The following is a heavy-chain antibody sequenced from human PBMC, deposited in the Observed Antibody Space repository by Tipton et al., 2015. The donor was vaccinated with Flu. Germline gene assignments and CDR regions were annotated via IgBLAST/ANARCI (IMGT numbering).Heavy chain of an antibody. CDR3: ARVYSGYSSGWYSGTFDY. D-gene: IGHD6-19*01. V-gene: IGHV3-21*01. CDR2: ISSSSSYI. Sequence: SLRLSCAASGFTLSSYSMNWVRQAPGKGLEWVSSISSSSSYIYYADSVKGRFTISRDNAKNSLYLQMNSLRAEDTAVYYCARVYSGYSSGWYSGTFDYWGQGTLVTVSS. CDR1: GFTLSSYS. J-gene: IGHJ4*02.